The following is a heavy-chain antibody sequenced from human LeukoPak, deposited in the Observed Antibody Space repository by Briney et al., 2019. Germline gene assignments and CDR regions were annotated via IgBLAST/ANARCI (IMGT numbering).Heavy chain of an antibody. CDR3: ARDLSYYDSSAPEAFDI. V-gene: IGHV4-61*02. J-gene: IGHJ3*02. D-gene: IGHD3-22*01. Sequence: SETLSLTCTVSGGSISSGSYYWSWIRQPAGKGLEWIGRIYTSGSTNYNPPLKSRVTISVDTSKNQFSLKLSSVTAADTAVYYCARDLSYYDSSAPEAFDIWGQGTMVTVSS. CDR1: GGSISSGSYY. CDR2: IYTSGST.